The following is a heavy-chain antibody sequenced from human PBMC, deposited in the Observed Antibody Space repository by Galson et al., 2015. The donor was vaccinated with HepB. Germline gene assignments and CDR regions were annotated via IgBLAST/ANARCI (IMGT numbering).Heavy chain of an antibody. CDR2: IKPDGSET. CDR1: GFTFSSYW. Sequence: SLRLSCAASGFTFSSYWMSWVRQAPGKGPEWVATIKPDGSETYHVDSVKGRFTISRDNAKNSLYLQMDSLRADDTAVYYCKRPVRGLGFDYWGQGILVTVSS. CDR3: KRPVRGLGFDY. J-gene: IGHJ4*02. V-gene: IGHV3-7*01. D-gene: IGHD3-10*02.